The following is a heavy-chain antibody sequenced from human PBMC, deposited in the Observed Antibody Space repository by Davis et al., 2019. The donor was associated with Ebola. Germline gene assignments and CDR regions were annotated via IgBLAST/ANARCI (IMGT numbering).Heavy chain of an antibody. V-gene: IGHV1-69*13. D-gene: IGHD6-19*01. CDR2: IIPTFGGA. Sequence: AASVKVSCKASGYTFRNSAISWVRRAPGQGLEWMGGIIPTFGGAKYPQKFQGRVTITADESTSTVYMELGSLRSEDTAVYYCAIYSSGWFYFDYWGQGTLVTVSS. CDR3: AIYSSGWFYFDY. J-gene: IGHJ4*02. CDR1: GYTFRNSA.